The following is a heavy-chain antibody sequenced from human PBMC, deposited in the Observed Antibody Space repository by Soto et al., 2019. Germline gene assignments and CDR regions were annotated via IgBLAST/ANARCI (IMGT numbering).Heavy chain of an antibody. Sequence: GGSLRLSCAASGFTFSSYGMHWVRQAPGKGLEWVAVIWYDGSNKYYADSVKGRFTISRDNSKNTLYLQMNSLRAEDTAVYYCARDGWAIAVAGSQNPEGRKAEYYGMDVWGQGTTVTVSS. CDR1: GFTFSSYG. D-gene: IGHD6-19*01. CDR2: IWYDGSNK. J-gene: IGHJ6*02. CDR3: ARDGWAIAVAGSQNPEGRKAEYYGMDV. V-gene: IGHV3-33*01.